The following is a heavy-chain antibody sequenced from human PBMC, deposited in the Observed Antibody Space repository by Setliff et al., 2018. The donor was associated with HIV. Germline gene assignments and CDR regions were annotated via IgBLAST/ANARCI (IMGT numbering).Heavy chain of an antibody. CDR3: ARGALLAVFDFDY. CDR1: GYTFTTYS. D-gene: IGHD3-10*01. J-gene: IGHJ4*01. Sequence: ASVKVSCKASGYTFTTYSMHWVRQAPGQSLEWMGWINVGKGDTKYSQEFQGRITITRDTSANTAYMELSSLRTDDTAVYFCARGALLAVFDFDYWGHGTLVTVSS. V-gene: IGHV1-3*01. CDR2: INVGKGDT.